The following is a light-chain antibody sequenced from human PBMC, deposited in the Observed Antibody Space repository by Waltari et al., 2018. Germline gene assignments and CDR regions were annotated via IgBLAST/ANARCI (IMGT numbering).Light chain of an antibody. CDR2: HPS. CDR1: QSISKY. V-gene: IGKV3-20*01. J-gene: IGKJ1*01. CDR3: QHYESLPVT. Sequence: IVFTQSPGTLSLSPGEMATLSCRASQSISKYLAWYQQKPGQAPRLLIYHPSSRAAGIPDRFSGSGSGTDFSLSISRLEPEDFAVYYCQHYESLPVTFGQGTKVEIK.